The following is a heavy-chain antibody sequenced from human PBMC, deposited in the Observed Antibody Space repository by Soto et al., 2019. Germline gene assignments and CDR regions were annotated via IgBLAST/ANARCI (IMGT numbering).Heavy chain of an antibody. CDR2: IYYSGST. Sequence: QVQLQESGPGLVKPSETLSLTCTVSGGSISSYYWSWIRQPPGKGLEWIGYIYYSGSTNYNPSLTSRVIISVDTSRNQSSLKLSSVTAADTAVYYCARVPLGYCSSTSCPYFDYWGQGTLVTVSS. CDR1: GGSISSYY. CDR3: ARVPLGYCSSTSCPYFDY. D-gene: IGHD2-2*01. J-gene: IGHJ4*02. V-gene: IGHV4-59*01.